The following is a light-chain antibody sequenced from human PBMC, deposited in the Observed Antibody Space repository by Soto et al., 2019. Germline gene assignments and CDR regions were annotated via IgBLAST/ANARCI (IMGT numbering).Light chain of an antibody. CDR3: QKYNSAPFT. V-gene: IGKV1-27*01. J-gene: IGKJ3*01. CDR1: QGISNY. Sequence: DIQMTQSPSSLSASVGDRVAITCRASQGISNYLAWYQQKPRKVPKLLIYAASTLESGVPARFSGSGSGTDFTLTISSLEPEDVATYYCQKYNSAPFTFGPGTKVDIK. CDR2: AAS.